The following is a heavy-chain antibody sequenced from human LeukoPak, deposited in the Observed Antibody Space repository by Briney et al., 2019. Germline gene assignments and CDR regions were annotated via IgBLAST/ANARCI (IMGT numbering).Heavy chain of an antibody. CDR1: GFIFSKYA. J-gene: IGHJ4*02. CDR3: TRVGYIDEGIDY. D-gene: IGHD5-24*01. V-gene: IGHV3-7*04. CDR2: IKQDGSKK. Sequence: GGSLRLSCAASGFIFSKYAMHWVRQAPGKGLEWVANIKQDGSKKSYVDSVKGRFTISRDNAKNSPYLQMNSLRAEDTAIYYCTRVGYIDEGIDYWGQGTLVTVSS.